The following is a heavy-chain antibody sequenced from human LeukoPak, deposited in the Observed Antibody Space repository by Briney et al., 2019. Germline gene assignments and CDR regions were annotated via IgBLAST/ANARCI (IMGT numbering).Heavy chain of an antibody. CDR3: ARVRGSYTSGYYSIDY. Sequence: GGSLRLSCAASGFTFSGYYMSWIRQAPGRGLEWVSYISGSSGYTNYADSVKGRFTISRDNAKNSLSLQMNSLRAEDTAVYYCARVRGSYTSGYYSIDYWGRGTLVTVSS. CDR2: ISGSSGYT. V-gene: IGHV3-11*06. D-gene: IGHD6-19*01. CDR1: GFTFSGYY. J-gene: IGHJ4*02.